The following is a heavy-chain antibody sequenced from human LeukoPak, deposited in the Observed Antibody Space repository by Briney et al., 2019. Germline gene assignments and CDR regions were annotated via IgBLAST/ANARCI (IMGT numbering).Heavy chain of an antibody. CDR1: GFTFSSYA. V-gene: IGHV3-23*01. CDR2: ISGSGGST. CDR3: ASLGITMVRGVSTFDP. D-gene: IGHD3-10*01. J-gene: IGHJ5*02. Sequence: GGSLRLSCAASGFTFSSYAMSWVRQAPGKGLEWVSAISGSGGSTYYADSVKGRFTISRDNSKNTLYLQMNSLRAEDTAVYYCASLGITMVRGVSTFDPWGQGTLVTFSS.